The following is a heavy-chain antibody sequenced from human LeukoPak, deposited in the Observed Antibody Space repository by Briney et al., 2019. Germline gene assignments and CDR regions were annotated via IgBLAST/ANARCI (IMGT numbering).Heavy chain of an antibody. D-gene: IGHD3-9*01. CDR1: GGSISSSSYY. V-gene: IGHV4-39*02. J-gene: IGHJ6*03. CDR2: IYYSGST. Sequence: SETLSLTCTVSGGSISSSSYYWGWIRQPPGKGLEWIGSIYYSGSTYYNPSLKSRVTISVDTSKNQFSLKLSSVTAADTAVYYCARDGARDHDNYYYYYMDVWGKGTTVTISS. CDR3: ARDGARDHDNYYYYYMDV.